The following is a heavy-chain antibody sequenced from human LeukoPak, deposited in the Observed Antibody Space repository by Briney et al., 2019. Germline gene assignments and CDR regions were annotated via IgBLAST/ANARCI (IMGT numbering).Heavy chain of an antibody. CDR2: INSDGSST. CDR1: GFTFSSYW. CDR3: ARSMVRGPLGY. Sequence: SGGSLRLSCAAFGFTFSSYWMHWVRQAPGKGLVWVSRINSDGSSTSYADSVKGRFTISRDDAKNTLYLQMNSLRAEDTAVYYCARSMVRGPLGYWGQGTLVTVSS. V-gene: IGHV3-74*01. J-gene: IGHJ4*02. D-gene: IGHD3-10*01.